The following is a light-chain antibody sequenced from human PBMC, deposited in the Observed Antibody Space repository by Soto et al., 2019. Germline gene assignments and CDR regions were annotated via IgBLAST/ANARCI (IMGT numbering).Light chain of an antibody. CDR3: HHRGSWPPGDT. CDR1: QSINAH. CDR2: STS. J-gene: IGKJ2*01. Sequence: EVVMTQSPATLSVSPGERVTLSCRASQSINAHLAWYQQKPGQAPRLLIYSTSDRASGIPARFTGNGSGTDFALTISSLESDDFAVYYCHHRGSWPPGDTFGQGTKLEIK. V-gene: IGKV3-11*01.